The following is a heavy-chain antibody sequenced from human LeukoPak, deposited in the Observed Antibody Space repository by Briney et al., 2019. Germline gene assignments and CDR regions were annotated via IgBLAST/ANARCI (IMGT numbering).Heavy chain of an antibody. CDR2: FYISGST. Sequence: SETLSLTCTVSGGSISSYYWSWIRQPAGKGLEWIGRFYISGSTNYNPSLKSRVTMSVDTSKNQFSLRLSSVTAADTAVYYCARDRREQYCSGGSCYSALGFFDYWGQGTLVTVSS. V-gene: IGHV4-4*07. D-gene: IGHD2-15*01. J-gene: IGHJ4*02. CDR3: ARDRREQYCSGGSCYSALGFFDY. CDR1: GGSISSYY.